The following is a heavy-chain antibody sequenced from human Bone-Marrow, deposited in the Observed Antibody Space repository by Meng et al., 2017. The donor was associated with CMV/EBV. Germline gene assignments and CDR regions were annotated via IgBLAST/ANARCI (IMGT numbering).Heavy chain of an antibody. V-gene: IGHV4-59*01. Sequence: SETLPLTCSASDDSISSYYWSWIRQPPGKGLEWIGDIYNSGSTNYNPSLQSRVIISVDTSKNQFSLKVRSVTAADTAVYYCARVLSGWLDPWGQGTLVTVSS. J-gene: IGHJ5*02. CDR1: DDSISSYY. CDR2: IYNSGST. CDR3: ARVLSGWLDP.